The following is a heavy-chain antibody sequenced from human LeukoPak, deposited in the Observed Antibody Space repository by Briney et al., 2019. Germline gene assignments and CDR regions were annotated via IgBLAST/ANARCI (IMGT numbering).Heavy chain of an antibody. J-gene: IGHJ4*02. D-gene: IGHD5-18*01. CDR2: ISYDGSNK. CDR1: GFTFSSYG. V-gene: IGHV3-30*18. Sequence: GGSLRLSCAASGFTFSSYGMHWVRQAPGKGLEWVAVISYDGSNKYYADSVKGRFTISRDNSKNTLYLQMNSLRAEDTAAYYCAKDQDSYGYDYWGQGTLVTVSS. CDR3: AKDQDSYGYDY.